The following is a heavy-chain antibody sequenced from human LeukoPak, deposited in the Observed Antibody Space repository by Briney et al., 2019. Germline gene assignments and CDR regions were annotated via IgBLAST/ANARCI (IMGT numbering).Heavy chain of an antibody. V-gene: IGHV3-23*03. Sequence: GRSLRLSCAASGFTLSDYSMTWVRQAPGNGLQWVSFFYRGSLDTYYADSVRGRFTVSRDNDKNTLSLQMNSLRPEDTALYYCARRGYESSGPKYYFDHWGQGILVTVSS. D-gene: IGHD3-22*01. CDR1: GFTLSDYS. J-gene: IGHJ4*02. CDR2: FYRGSLDT. CDR3: ARRGYESSGPKYYFDH.